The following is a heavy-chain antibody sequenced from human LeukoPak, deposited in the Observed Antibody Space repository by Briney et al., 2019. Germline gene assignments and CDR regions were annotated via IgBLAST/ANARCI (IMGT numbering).Heavy chain of an antibody. CDR1: GFTFSNYG. Sequence: GRSLRLSCAASGFTFSNYGMHWVRQAPGQGLEWVAVTWYDGSNQYYGDSVKGRLTISRDNSKNTLYLQMNSLRAEDTAVYYCARDLTAMVRGVAADYWGQGTLVTVSS. CDR3: ARDLTAMVRGVAADY. CDR2: TWYDGSNQ. D-gene: IGHD3-10*01. V-gene: IGHV3-33*01. J-gene: IGHJ4*02.